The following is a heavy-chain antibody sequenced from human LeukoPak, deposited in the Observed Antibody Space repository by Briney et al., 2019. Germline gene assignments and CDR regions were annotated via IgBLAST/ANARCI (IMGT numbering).Heavy chain of an antibody. CDR1: GYTFTSYY. CDR3: ARDLALNFDY. J-gene: IGHJ4*02. Sequence: ASVKVSCKASGYTFTSYYIHWVRQAPGQGLEWMGMISPSGGSTSYAQNFQGRVTMTRDTSTSTVYMELSSLRSEDTAVYYCARDLALNFDYWGQGTLVTVSS. CDR2: ISPSGGST. V-gene: IGHV1-46*01.